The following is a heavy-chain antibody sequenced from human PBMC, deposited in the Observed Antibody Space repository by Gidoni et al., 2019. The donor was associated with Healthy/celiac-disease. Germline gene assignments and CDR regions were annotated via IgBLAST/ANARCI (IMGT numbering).Heavy chain of an antibody. CDR2: ISGSGGST. D-gene: IGHD4-17*01. CDR3: AKGTYDADYANDY. CDR1: GFTFSTYA. V-gene: IGHV3-23*01. J-gene: IGHJ4*02. Sequence: EVQVLESGGGLVQPGGSLRLYCETSGFTFSTYAMSWVRQAPGKGLEWVSVISGSGGSTYYADSVKGRFTISRDNSKNTLYLQMNSLRVEDTAMYYCAKGTYDADYANDYWGQGTLVTVSS.